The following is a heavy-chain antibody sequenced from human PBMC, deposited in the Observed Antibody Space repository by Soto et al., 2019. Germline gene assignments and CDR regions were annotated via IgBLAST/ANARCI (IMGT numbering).Heavy chain of an antibody. CDR3: ARVGSASLMVVVIADH. CDR1: GFTFGDYA. D-gene: IGHD3-22*01. CDR2: IRSKGYGGTT. J-gene: IGHJ4*02. V-gene: IGHV3-49*05. Sequence: EVQVVESGGALVKPGRSLRLSCTTSGFTFGDYAMSWFRQAPGKGLEWWGFIRSKGYGGTTKYAAFVKGRFTISRDDSESIAYLQMDSLKTEDTALYYCARVGSASLMVVVIADHWGQGTQVTVSS.